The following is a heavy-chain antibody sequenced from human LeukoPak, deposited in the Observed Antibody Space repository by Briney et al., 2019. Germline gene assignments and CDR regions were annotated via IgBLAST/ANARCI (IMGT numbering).Heavy chain of an antibody. CDR3: AKGVYGDYNLPFEY. Sequence: GGSLRLSCAASGFTFDDYVMHWVRQAPGKGLEWVSGISWNSGSIGYAGSVKGRFTISRDNAKNSLYLQMNSLRAEDTALYYCAKGVYGDYNLPFEYWGQGTLVTVSS. J-gene: IGHJ4*02. D-gene: IGHD4-17*01. CDR1: GFTFDDYV. V-gene: IGHV3-9*01. CDR2: ISWNSGSI.